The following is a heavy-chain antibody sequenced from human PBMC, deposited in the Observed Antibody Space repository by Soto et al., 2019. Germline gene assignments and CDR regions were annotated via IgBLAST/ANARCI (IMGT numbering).Heavy chain of an antibody. CDR3: ARHVKTGRYYGSGSYFR. V-gene: IGHV4-39*01. CDR1: GGSSSSSSYY. CDR2: IYYSGST. J-gene: IGHJ4*02. Sequence: PSETLSLTCTVSGGSSSSSSYYWGWIRQPPGKGLEWIGSIYYSGSTYYNPSLKSRVTISVDTSKNQFSLKLSSVTAADTAVYYCARHVKTGRYYGSGSYFRWGQGTLVTVSS. D-gene: IGHD3-10*01.